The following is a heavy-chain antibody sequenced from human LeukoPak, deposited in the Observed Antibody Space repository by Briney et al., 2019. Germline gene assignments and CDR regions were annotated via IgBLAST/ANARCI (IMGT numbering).Heavy chain of an antibody. CDR2: FDPEDGGT. Sequence: ASVKVSCKVSGYTLTELSMHWVRQAPGKGLEWMGGFDPEDGGTVYAQKFQGRVTMTEDTSTDTAYMELSSLRSEDTAVYYCATVDSSSWYYFDYWGQGTLVTVSS. V-gene: IGHV1-24*01. CDR3: ATVDSSSWYYFDY. J-gene: IGHJ4*02. D-gene: IGHD6-13*01. CDR1: GYTLTELS.